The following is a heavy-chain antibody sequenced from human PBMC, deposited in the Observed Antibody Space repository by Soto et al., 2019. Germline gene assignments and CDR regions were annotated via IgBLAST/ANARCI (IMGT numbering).Heavy chain of an antibody. CDR1: GFTISKND. CDR3: ARGNLNNGYFDY. CDR2: LWYDGSYK. J-gene: IGHJ4*02. V-gene: IGHV3-33*01. Sequence: QVLLVESGGGVVQPGRSLRLSCAASGFTISKNDMHWVRQAPGKGLEWVAVLWYDGSYKYNADSVKGRFTVSRDNSKSTLYLQMNSLKAEDTAVYYCARGNLNNGYFDYWGQGTLVTVSS. D-gene: IGHD1-7*01.